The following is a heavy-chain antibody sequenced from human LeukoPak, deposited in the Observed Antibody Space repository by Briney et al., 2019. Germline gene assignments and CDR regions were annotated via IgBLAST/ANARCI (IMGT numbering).Heavy chain of an antibody. CDR2: ISSDSRTI. Sequence: RGGSIILPCAASGFTFSSYSMNWVRQAPGKGLEWVSYISSDSRTIYYADSVKGRFTISRDNAKNSLYLKMKSLRDEDTAVYYCARYGSGTSYITNYFDYWGQGTLVTVSS. CDR3: ARYGSGTSYITNYFDY. D-gene: IGHD3-10*01. V-gene: IGHV3-48*02. CDR1: GFTFSSYS. J-gene: IGHJ4*02.